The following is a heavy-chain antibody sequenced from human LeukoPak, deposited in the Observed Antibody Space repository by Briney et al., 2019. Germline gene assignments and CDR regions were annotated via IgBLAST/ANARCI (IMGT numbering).Heavy chain of an antibody. Sequence: PGGSLRLSCAASGFTFDGCAMHWVRQAPGKGLEWVSGISWNSGSIAYGDSVKGRFTISRDNAKNTLYLQMNSLRAEDTALYYCAKDVRSYTSGFDYWGQGTLVTVSS. D-gene: IGHD6-19*01. J-gene: IGHJ4*02. V-gene: IGHV3-9*01. CDR3: AKDVRSYTSGFDY. CDR1: GFTFDGCA. CDR2: ISWNSGSI.